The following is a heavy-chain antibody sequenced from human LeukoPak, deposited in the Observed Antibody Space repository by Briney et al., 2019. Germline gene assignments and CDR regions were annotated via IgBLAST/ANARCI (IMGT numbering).Heavy chain of an antibody. CDR2: ISYDGSNK. Sequence: GGSLRLSCAASGFTVSSNYMSWVRQAPGKGLEWVAVISYDGSNKYYADSVKGRFTISRDNPKNTLYLQMNSLRAEDTAVYYCARDPRYSSGWYLDYWGQGTLVTVSS. D-gene: IGHD6-19*01. CDR1: GFTVSSNY. V-gene: IGHV3-30*03. CDR3: ARDPRYSSGWYLDY. J-gene: IGHJ4*02.